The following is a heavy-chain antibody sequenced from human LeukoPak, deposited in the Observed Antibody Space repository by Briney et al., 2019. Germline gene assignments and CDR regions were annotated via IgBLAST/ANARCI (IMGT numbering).Heavy chain of an antibody. CDR1: GGTFSSYA. CDR2: VIPILGIA. Sequence: SVKVSCKASGGTFSSYAISWVRQAPGQGLEWMGRVIPILGIANYAQKFQGRVTITADKSTSTAYMELSSLRSEDTAVYYCARDSTMIALYYFDCWGQGTLVTVSS. J-gene: IGHJ4*02. D-gene: IGHD3-22*01. CDR3: ARDSTMIALYYFDC. V-gene: IGHV1-69*04.